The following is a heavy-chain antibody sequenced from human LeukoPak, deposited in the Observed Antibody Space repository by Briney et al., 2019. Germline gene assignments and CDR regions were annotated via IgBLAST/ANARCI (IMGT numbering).Heavy chain of an antibody. CDR1: GGSISSYY. D-gene: IGHD2-2*01. Sequence: SETLSLTCTVSGGSISSYYGNWIRQPPGKGLEWIGYIYYTGSTNYRPSLKSRVTISVDTSRNQFSLKLSSVTAADTAVYYCVRQDVVVITAATYYYGMDVWGQGTTVTVSS. CDR2: IYYTGST. J-gene: IGHJ6*02. CDR3: VRQDVVVITAATYYYGMDV. V-gene: IGHV4-59*08.